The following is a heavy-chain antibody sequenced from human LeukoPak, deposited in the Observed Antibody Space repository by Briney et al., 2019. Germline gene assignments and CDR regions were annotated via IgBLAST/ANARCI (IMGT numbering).Heavy chain of an antibody. V-gene: IGHV7-4-1*02. CDR3: ARLIPSRYGSGSYLFDY. Sequence: ASVKVSCKAFGYTFTSYAMNWVRQAPGQGLEWMGWINTNTGNPTYAQGFTGRFVFSLDTSVSTAYLQISSLKAEDTAVYYCARLIPSRYGSGSYLFDYWGQGTLVTVSS. CDR2: INTNTGNP. CDR1: GYTFTSYA. J-gene: IGHJ4*02. D-gene: IGHD3-10*01.